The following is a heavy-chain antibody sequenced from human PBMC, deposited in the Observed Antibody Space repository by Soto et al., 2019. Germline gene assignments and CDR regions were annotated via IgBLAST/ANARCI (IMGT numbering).Heavy chain of an antibody. D-gene: IGHD3-22*01. CDR1: GFTFSSYG. Sequence: QVQLVESGGGVVQPGRSLRLSCAASGFTFSSYGMHWVRQAPGKGLEWVAVISYDESNKYYADSVKGRFTISRDNSKNTLYLQMNSLRAEDTAVYYCTKGVVVITSYFQHWGQGTLFTVSS. CDR2: ISYDESNK. V-gene: IGHV3-30*18. CDR3: TKGVVVITSYFQH. J-gene: IGHJ1*01.